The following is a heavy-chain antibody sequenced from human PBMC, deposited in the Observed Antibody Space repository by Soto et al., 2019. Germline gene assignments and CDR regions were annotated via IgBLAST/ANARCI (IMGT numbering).Heavy chain of an antibody. V-gene: IGHV1-18*04. CDR3: ARDYYYDSSGYYYYYGMDV. CDR2: ISAYNGNT. Sequence: GASVKVSCKASGYTFTSYGISWVRQAPGQGLEWMGWISAYNGNTNYAQKPQGRVTMTTDTSTSTAYMELRSLRSDDTAVYYCARDYYYDSSGYYYYYGMDVWGQGTTVTVSS. J-gene: IGHJ6*02. D-gene: IGHD3-22*01. CDR1: GYTFTSYG.